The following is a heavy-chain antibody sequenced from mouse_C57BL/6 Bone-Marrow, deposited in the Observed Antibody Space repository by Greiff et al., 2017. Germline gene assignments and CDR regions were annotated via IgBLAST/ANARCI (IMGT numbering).Heavy chain of an antibody. CDR2: IWSGGST. CDR3: ARVWWFAY. CDR1: GFSLTSYG. J-gene: IGHJ3*01. Sequence: VQLQQSGPGLVQPSQSLSITCTVSGFSLTSYGVHWVRQSPGKGLEWLGVIWSGGSTDYNAAFISRLSIRKDNSKGQVFFKMNSLQADDTARYYCARVWWFAYWGQGTLVTVSA. V-gene: IGHV2-2*01.